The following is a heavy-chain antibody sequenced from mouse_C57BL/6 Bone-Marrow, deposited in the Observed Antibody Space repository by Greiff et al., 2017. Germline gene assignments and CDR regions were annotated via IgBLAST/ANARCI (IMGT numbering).Heavy chain of an antibody. Sequence: QSCKASGYTFTSYWMHWVKQRPGRGLEWIGRIDPNSGGTKYNEKFKSKATLTVDKPSSTAYMQLSSLTSEDSAVYYCARHYGSPYYFDYWGQGTTLTVSS. CDR3: ARHYGSPYYFDY. J-gene: IGHJ2*01. V-gene: IGHV1-72*01. CDR1: GYTFTSYW. CDR2: IDPNSGGT. D-gene: IGHD1-1*01.